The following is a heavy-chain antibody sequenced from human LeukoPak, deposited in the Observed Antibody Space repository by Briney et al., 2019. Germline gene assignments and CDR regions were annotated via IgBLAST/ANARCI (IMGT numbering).Heavy chain of an antibody. J-gene: IGHJ5*02. D-gene: IGHD3-22*01. CDR2: ISAYNGNT. Sequence: ASVKVSCKASGYTLTSYGISWVRQAPGQGLEWMGWISAYNGNTNYAQKLQGRVTMTTDTSTSTAYMELRSPRSDDTAVYYCASIYYDSSGYGFDPWGQGTLVTVSS. CDR3: ASIYYDSSGYGFDP. CDR1: GYTLTSYG. V-gene: IGHV1-18*01.